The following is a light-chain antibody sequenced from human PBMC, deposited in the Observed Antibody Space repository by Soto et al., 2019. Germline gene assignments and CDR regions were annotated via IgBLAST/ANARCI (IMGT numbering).Light chain of an antibody. V-gene: IGLV1-44*01. CDR2: SNN. CDR3: SARYDNLHSRVV. J-gene: IGLJ2*01. Sequence: QSVLTQPPSASGTPGQRVTISCSGSSSNIGSNTVNWYQQLPGTAPKLLIYSNNQRPSGVPDRFSGSKSGTSASLAISGLQSADDADYYFSARYDNLHSRVVFGGGTQLTVL. CDR1: SSNIGSNT.